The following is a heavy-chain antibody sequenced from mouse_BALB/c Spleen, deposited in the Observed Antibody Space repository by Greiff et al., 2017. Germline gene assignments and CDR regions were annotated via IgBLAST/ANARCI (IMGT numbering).Heavy chain of an antibody. D-gene: IGHD2-1*01. CDR3: ARDGNYAYYYAMDY. V-gene: IGHV1-14*01. CDR2: INPYNDGT. Sequence: VQLQQSGPELVKPGASVKMSCKASGYTFTSYVMHWVKQKPGQGLEWIGYINPYNDGTKYNEKFKGKTTLTSDKSSSTAYMELSSLTSEDSAVYYCARDGNYAYYYAMDYWGQGTSVTVSS. J-gene: IGHJ4*01. CDR1: GYTFTSYV.